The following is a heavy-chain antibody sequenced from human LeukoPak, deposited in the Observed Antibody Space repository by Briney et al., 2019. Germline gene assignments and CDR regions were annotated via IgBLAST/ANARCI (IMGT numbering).Heavy chain of an antibody. CDR3: ARLGDDYWVNTIDY. CDR2: ISSSGSTI. V-gene: IGHV3-48*03. D-gene: IGHD3-16*01. CDR1: GSTFSSYE. J-gene: IGHJ4*02. Sequence: GGSLRLSCAASGSTFSSYEMNWVRQAPGKGLEWVSYISSSGSTIYYADSVKGRFTISRDNAKNSLYLQMNSLRAEDTAVYYCARLGDDYWVNTIDYWGQGTLVTVSS.